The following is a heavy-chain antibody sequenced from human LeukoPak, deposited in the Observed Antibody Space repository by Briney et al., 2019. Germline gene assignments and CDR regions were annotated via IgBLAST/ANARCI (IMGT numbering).Heavy chain of an antibody. V-gene: IGHV1-69*05. J-gene: IGHJ4*02. CDR2: IIPIFGTT. D-gene: IGHD2-2*02. CDR1: GGTFSSYT. CDR3: ARWAGFCTTNNCYNPFDY. Sequence: GASVKVSCKASGGTFSSYTISWVRRAPGQGLEWMGGIIPIFGTTTYAQKFQGRVTIITDASTSTVYMELSSLRSEDTAVYYCARWAGFCTTNNCYNPFDYWGQGTLVTVSS.